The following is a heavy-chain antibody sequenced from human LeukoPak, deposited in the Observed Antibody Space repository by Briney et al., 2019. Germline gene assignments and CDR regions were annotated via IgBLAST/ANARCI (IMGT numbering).Heavy chain of an antibody. CDR3: ARDGSLDY. CDR2: INPNSGGT. V-gene: IGHV1-2*02. CDR1: GYTFTGYY. D-gene: IGHD6-13*01. Sequence: ASVNVSCKASGYTFTGYYMHWLRQAPGQGLEWMGWINPNSGGTNYAQKFQGRVTLTRNTSISTAYMELSSLRSDDTAVYYCARDGSLDYWGQGTLVTVSS. J-gene: IGHJ4*02.